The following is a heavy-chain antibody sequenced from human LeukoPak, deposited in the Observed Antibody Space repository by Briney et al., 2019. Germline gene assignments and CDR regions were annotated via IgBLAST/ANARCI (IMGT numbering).Heavy chain of an antibody. V-gene: IGHV4-30-2*01. CDR2: IYHSGST. D-gene: IGHD4-17*01. J-gene: IGHJ3*02. CDR3: ARATTDNDAFDI. CDR1: GGSISSGGYS. Sequence: SQTLSLTCAVSGGSISSGGYSWSWIQQPPGKGLEWIGYIYHSGSTYYNPSLKSRVSISLDRSKNQFPLKLRSVTAADTAVYYCARATTDNDAFDIWGQGTMVTVSS.